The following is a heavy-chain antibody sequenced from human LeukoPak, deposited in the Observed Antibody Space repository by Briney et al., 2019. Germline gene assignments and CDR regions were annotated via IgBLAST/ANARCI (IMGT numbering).Heavy chain of an antibody. CDR1: GGSISSDDYY. V-gene: IGHV4-30-4*01. CDR2: IYYSGST. J-gene: IGHJ5*02. Sequence: SETLSLTCTVSGGSISSDDYYWSWLRQPPGKGLEWIGYIYYSGSTYYNPSLKSRVTISVDTSKNQLSLKLSSVTAADPAVYYCASRLTGDHYWFDPWGQGTLVTVSS. CDR3: ASRLTGDHYWFDP. D-gene: IGHD3-9*01.